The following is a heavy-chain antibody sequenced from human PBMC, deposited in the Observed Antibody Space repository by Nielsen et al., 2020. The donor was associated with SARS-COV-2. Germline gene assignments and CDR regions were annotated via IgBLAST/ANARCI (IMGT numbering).Heavy chain of an antibody. CDR2: MWYHGGDE. Sequence: GESLKISCEASGFTLSSHGMHWVRQPPGKGREWVAHMWYHGGDENYADSVRGRFTISRDLSKNTVYLQMSSLRVEDTAVYYCARDLTFGAYWFDPWSQGTLVTVSS. D-gene: IGHD3/OR15-3a*01. J-gene: IGHJ5*02. CDR1: GFTLSSHG. CDR3: ARDLTFGAYWFDP. V-gene: IGHV3-33*01.